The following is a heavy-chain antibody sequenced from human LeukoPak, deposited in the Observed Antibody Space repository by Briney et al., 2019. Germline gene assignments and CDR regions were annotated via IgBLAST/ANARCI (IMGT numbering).Heavy chain of an antibody. J-gene: IGHJ3*02. V-gene: IGHV6-1*01. D-gene: IGHD4-17*01. CDR1: GDSLSSKMAA. Sequence: SQTLSHTCAISGDSLSSKMAAWNWIRQSPSRGLEWLGKTYYRSKWYSDYAVSLKSRISINPDTSKNQFSLHLNSVPPEDTAVYHCARTSGAFTVTDAFDIWGQGTMVTVSS. CDR2: TYYRSKWYS. CDR3: ARTSGAFTVTDAFDI.